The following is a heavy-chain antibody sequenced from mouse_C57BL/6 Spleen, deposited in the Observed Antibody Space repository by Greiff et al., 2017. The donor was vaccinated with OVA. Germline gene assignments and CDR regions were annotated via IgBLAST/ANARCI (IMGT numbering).Heavy chain of an antibody. CDR2: IYPGDGDT. J-gene: IGHJ3*01. D-gene: IGHD1-1*01. V-gene: IGHV1-82*01. Sequence: VQLQESGPELVKPGASVKISCKASGYAFSSSWMNWVKQRPGKGLEWIGRIYPGDGDTNYNGKFKGKATLTADKSSSTAYMPLSSLTSEDSAVYFCATVYYGSSSFAYWGQGTLVTVSA. CDR1: GYAFSSSW. CDR3: ATVYYGSSSFAY.